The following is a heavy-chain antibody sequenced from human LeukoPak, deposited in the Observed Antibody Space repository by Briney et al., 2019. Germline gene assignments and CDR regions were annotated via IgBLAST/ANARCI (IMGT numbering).Heavy chain of an antibody. D-gene: IGHD4-17*01. J-gene: IGHJ4*02. Sequence: GGSLRLSCAASGFTFSSYSMNWVRQAPGKGLEWVSSISSSSYIYYADSVKGRFTISRDNAKNSLYLQMNSLRAEDTAVYYCARGRTATVTTSNNYWGQGTLVTVSS. V-gene: IGHV3-21*01. CDR3: ARGRTATVTTSNNY. CDR2: ISSSSYI. CDR1: GFTFSSYS.